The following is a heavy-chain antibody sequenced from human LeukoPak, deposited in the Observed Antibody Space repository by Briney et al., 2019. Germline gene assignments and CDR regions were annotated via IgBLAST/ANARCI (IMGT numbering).Heavy chain of an antibody. Sequence: SETLSLTCAVYGGSFSGYYWSWIRQPPRKGLEWIGEINHSGSTNYNPSLKSRVTISVDTSKNQFSLKLSSVTAADTAVYYCAREQLLLWYFDLWGRGTLVTVSS. CDR2: INHSGST. J-gene: IGHJ2*01. V-gene: IGHV4-34*01. CDR3: AREQLLLWYFDL. D-gene: IGHD2-2*01. CDR1: GGSFSGYY.